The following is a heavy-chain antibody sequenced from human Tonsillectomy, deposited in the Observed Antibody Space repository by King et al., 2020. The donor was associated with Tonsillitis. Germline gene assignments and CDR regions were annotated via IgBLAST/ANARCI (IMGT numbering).Heavy chain of an antibody. CDR1: GYTFTSYN. D-gene: IGHD5-24*01. CDR2: VNPKSGNT. CDR3: ARVMATNLDALDV. V-gene: IGHV1-8*02. J-gene: IGHJ3*01. Sequence: QEQLVQSGAEVKKPGASVKVSCKASGYTFTSYNIIWVRQASGQGLEWMGWVNPKSGNTGHAQKLQGRVTMTRNTSKSTAYMELSSLRSEDTAVYYCARVMATNLDALDVWGQGTMVIVS.